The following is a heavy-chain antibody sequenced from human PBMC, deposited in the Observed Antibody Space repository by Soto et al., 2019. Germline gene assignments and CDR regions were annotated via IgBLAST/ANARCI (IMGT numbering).Heavy chain of an antibody. J-gene: IGHJ3*02. CDR2: ISSSSSYI. D-gene: IGHD2-15*01. CDR3: ARVVVAGGYCSGGSCYGAFDI. CDR1: GFTFSSYS. Sequence: EVQLVESGGGLVKPGGSLRLSCAASGFTFSSYSMNWVRQAPGKGLEWVSSISSSSSYIYYADSVKGRFTISSDNAKNSRYLQMNSLRAEDTAVYYCARVVVAGGYCSGGSCYGAFDIWGQGTMVTVSS. V-gene: IGHV3-21*01.